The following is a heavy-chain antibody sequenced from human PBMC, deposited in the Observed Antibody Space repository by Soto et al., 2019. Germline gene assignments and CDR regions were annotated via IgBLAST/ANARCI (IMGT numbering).Heavy chain of an antibody. J-gene: IGHJ1*01. CDR1: GFTFSSYS. Sequence: EVQLVESGGGLVQPGGSLRLSCAASGFTFSSYSMNWVRQAPGKGLEWVSYISSSSSTIYYADSVKGRFTISRDNAKNSXXLQMNSLRDEDTAVYYCARDLLNYGGNSGSEYFQHWGQGTLVTVSS. CDR2: ISSSSSTI. CDR3: ARDLLNYGGNSGSEYFQH. V-gene: IGHV3-48*02. D-gene: IGHD4-17*01.